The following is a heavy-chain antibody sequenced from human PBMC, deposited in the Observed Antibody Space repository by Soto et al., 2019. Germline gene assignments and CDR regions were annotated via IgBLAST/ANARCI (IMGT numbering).Heavy chain of an antibody. D-gene: IGHD3-9*01. CDR1: VYSVSSGYY. V-gene: IGHV4-38-2*02. J-gene: IGHJ5*02. CDR3: AGDGYYDILTGYSDWFDP. Sequence: SETLSLTCAVSVYSVSSGYYWGCIRQPPGKGLEWIGSIYHSGSTYYNPSLKSRVTISVDTSKNQFSLKLSSVTAADTAVYYCAGDGYYDILTGYSDWFDPWGQGTLVTVSS. CDR2: IYHSGST.